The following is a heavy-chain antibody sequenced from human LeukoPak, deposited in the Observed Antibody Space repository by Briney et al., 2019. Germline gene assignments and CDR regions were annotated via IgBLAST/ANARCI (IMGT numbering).Heavy chain of an antibody. D-gene: IGHD3-3*01. CDR3: AREFEEGQRSTILGVVIMVWFDH. CDR2: VTPSGGT. CDR1: GESFSGPNYH. V-gene: IGHV4-39*07. J-gene: IGHJ5*02. Sequence: PSESLSLTCSVAGESFSGPNYHWGWIRQPPGKGLEWIGNVTPSGGTSYKPSLKSRVTISIDTPKSQFYLSTTSLTAAHTATYYSAREFEEGQRSTILGVVIMVWFDHWGQGTLVTVSS.